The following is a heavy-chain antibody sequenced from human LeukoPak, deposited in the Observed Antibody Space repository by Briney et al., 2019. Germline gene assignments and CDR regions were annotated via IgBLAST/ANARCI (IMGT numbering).Heavy chain of an antibody. J-gene: IGHJ4*02. D-gene: IGHD5-12*01. V-gene: IGHV4-59*08. CDR3: ARGDIVATKYTDY. Sequence: SETLSLTCTVSGGSISSYYWSWIRQPPGKGLEWIGYIYYSGSTYYNPSLKSRVTMSVDTSKNQFSLKLSSVTAADTAVYYCARGDIVATKYTDYWGQGTLVTVSS. CDR2: IYYSGST. CDR1: GGSISSYY.